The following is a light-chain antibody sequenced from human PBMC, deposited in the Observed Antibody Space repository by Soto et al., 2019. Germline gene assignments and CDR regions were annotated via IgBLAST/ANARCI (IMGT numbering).Light chain of an antibody. CDR2: DAY. CDR1: QSLSSTF. V-gene: IGKV3-20*01. CDR3: QQYDSSPRT. J-gene: IGKJ1*01. Sequence: EILLTQSPGTLSLSPGERATLSCRASQSLSSTFLDWYQQKPGQAPRLLIYDAYFRATGIPDRFSGSGSGTDFTLTISGLEPEDFAVYYCQQYDSSPRTFGQGTKVEIK.